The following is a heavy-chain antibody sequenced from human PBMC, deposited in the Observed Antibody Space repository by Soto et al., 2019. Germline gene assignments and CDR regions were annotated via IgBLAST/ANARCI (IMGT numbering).Heavy chain of an antibody. D-gene: IGHD5-12*01. CDR3: ARVNIVATTAYYYYYGMDV. V-gene: IGHV3-48*03. CDR1: GFTFSTFE. Sequence: GGSLRLSCAASGFTFSTFEMNWVRQAPGKGLEWVSYISGTGTNIFYADSVKGRFTISRDNAKNSLYLQMNSLRAEDTAVYYCARVNIVATTAYYYYYGMDVWGQGTTVTVSS. J-gene: IGHJ6*02. CDR2: ISGTGTNI.